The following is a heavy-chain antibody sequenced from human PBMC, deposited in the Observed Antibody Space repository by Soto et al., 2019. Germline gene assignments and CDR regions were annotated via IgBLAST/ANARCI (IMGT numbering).Heavy chain of an antibody. J-gene: IGHJ3*02. V-gene: IGHV4-39*01. D-gene: IGHD3-16*02. CDR1: GGSISSSSYY. Sequence: HLQLQESGPGLVKPSETLSLTCTVSGGSISSSSYYWGWIRQPPGKGLEWIGSIYYSGSTYYNPSLKSRVTISVDTSKNQFSLKLSSVTAADTAVYYCASGQYYDYVWGSYRPHAFDIWGQGTMVTVSS. CDR2: IYYSGST. CDR3: ASGQYYDYVWGSYRPHAFDI.